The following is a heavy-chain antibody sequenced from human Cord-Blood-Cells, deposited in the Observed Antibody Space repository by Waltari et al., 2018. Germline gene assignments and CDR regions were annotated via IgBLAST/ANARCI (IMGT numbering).Heavy chain of an antibody. CDR1: GGSFSGYY. CDR2: SNRSGRT. CDR3: VRPHYCDYGWFDT. Sequence: QVQLQQWGAGLLKPSANLSLTCAVYGGSFSGYYWSWIRQAPGKGLEWMGESNRSGRTKCYPPCERRLTSSLGTSRNHFSLKPSSVTAASLAGYYGVRPHYCDYGWFDTWGQGTLVTVSS. V-gene: IGHV4-34*01. D-gene: IGHD4-17*01. J-gene: IGHJ5*02.